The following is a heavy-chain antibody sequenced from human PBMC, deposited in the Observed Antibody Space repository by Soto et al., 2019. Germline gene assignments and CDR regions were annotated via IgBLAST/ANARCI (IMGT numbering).Heavy chain of an antibody. Sequence: ASVKVSCKASGGTFSSYAISWVRQAPGQGLEWMGGIIPIFGTANYAQKFQGRVTITADESTSTAYMELSSLRSEDTAVYYCAKADGYTEYNWFDPWGQGTLVTVSS. CDR3: AKADGYTEYNWFDP. D-gene: IGHD5-12*01. CDR2: IIPIFGTA. J-gene: IGHJ5*02. V-gene: IGHV1-69*13. CDR1: GGTFSSYA.